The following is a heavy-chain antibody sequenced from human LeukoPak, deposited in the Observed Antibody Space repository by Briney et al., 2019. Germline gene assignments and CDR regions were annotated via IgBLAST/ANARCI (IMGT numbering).Heavy chain of an antibody. Sequence: SETLSLTCAVYGGSFSGYYWSWIRQPPGKGLEWIGEINHSGSTNYNPSLKSRVTISVDTSKNQFSLKLSSVTAADTAVYYCASRISYYGSGGSSYSDYWGQGTLVTVSS. J-gene: IGHJ4*02. V-gene: IGHV4-34*01. CDR2: INHSGST. D-gene: IGHD3-10*01. CDR1: GGSFSGYY. CDR3: ASRISYYGSGGSSYSDY.